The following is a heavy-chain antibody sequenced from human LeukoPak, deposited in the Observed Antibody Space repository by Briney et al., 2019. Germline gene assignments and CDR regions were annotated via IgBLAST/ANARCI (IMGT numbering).Heavy chain of an antibody. V-gene: IGHV1-69*06. Sequence: SVTISCKASGGTFSSYAISWVRQAPGQGLEWMGGIIPIFGTTNYAQKLQGRVTITADKSTSTAYMALSSLRSEDTAVYYCARRFCTNGVCYHDRGAFDIWGQGTMVTVSS. CDR2: IIPIFGTT. J-gene: IGHJ3*02. CDR1: GGTFSSYA. CDR3: ARRFCTNGVCYHDRGAFDI. D-gene: IGHD2-8*01.